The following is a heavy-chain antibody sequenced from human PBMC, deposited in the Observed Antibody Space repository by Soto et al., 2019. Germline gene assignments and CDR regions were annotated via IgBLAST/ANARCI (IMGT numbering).Heavy chain of an antibody. CDR1: GFNFRTYG. D-gene: IGHD4-17*01. CDR3: ARGTDYADLGNAEYFHP. CDR2: ISKDGSHS. J-gene: IGHJ1*01. Sequence: QVQLVESGGGVVQPGRSLRLSCAASGFNFRTYGNHWVRQAPGKGLEWVALISKDGSHSYYAHSVKGRFTTSRDNSQNKAFLQVNSLRADDTAVYFCARGTDYADLGNAEYFHPWGQGTLVTVSS. V-gene: IGHV3-30*03.